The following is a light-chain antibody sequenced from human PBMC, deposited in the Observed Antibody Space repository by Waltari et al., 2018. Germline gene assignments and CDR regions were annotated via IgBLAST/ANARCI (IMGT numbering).Light chain of an antibody. Sequence: DIVMNKSPDSLAVSLGERDTINCKSSQSVLYSSNNKNYLAWYQQKSGQPPKLLIYWASTRESGVPDRFSGSGSATHFTLTISSLQAADVAVYYCQQYYSTPWTFGPGTKVEIK. V-gene: IGKV4-1*01. J-gene: IGKJ1*01. CDR1: QSVLYSSNNKNY. CDR3: QQYYSTPWT. CDR2: WAS.